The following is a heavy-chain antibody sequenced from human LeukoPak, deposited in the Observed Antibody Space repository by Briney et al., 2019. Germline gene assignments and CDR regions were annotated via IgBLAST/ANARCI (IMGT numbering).Heavy chain of an antibody. CDR1: SSTFSTYG. J-gene: IGHJ4*02. CDR2: INTHKGDT. D-gene: IGHD3-10*01. V-gene: IGHV1-18*04. Sequence: ASVTVSCKTSSSTFSTYGITWVRQAPGQGLEWMGWINTHKGDTNYAREFQDRVSMTTDATTTTTYMELRSLRSDDTAIYYCATYYSGSGSFTTQFDHWGQGTLVTVSS. CDR3: ATYYSGSGSFTTQFDH.